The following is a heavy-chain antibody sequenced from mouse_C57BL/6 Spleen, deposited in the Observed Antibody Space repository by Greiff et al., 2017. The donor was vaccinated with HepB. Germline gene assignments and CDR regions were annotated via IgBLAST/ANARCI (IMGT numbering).Heavy chain of an antibody. D-gene: IGHD2-3*01. CDR3: ARDPMVRWYFDV. CDR2: ISDGGSYT. J-gene: IGHJ1*03. CDR1: GFTFSSYA. V-gene: IGHV5-4*01. Sequence: EVMLVESGGGLVKPGGSLKLSCAASGFTFSSYAMSWVRQTPEKRLEWVATISDGGSYTYYPDNVKGRFTISRDNAKNNLYLQMSHLKSEDTAMYYCARDPMVRWYFDVWGTGTTVTVSS.